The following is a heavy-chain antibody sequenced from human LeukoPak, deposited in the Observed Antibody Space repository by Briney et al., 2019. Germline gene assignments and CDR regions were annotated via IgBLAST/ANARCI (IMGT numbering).Heavy chain of an antibody. CDR2: ISSSGSTI. D-gene: IGHD3-10*02. J-gene: IGHJ6*04. Sequence: GGSLRLSCAASGFTFNTYSMNWVRQAPGKGLEWVSYISSSGSTIYYADSVKGRFTISRDNAKNSLYLQMNSLRAEDTAVYYCAELGITMIGGVWGKGTTVTISS. V-gene: IGHV3-48*04. CDR3: AELGITMIGGV. CDR1: GFTFNTYS.